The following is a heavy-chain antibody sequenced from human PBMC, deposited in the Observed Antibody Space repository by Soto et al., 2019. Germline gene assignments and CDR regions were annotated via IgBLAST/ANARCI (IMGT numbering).Heavy chain of an antibody. V-gene: IGHV1-18*04. CDR2: IRAYNGNT. CDR1: GYTFTSYG. Sequence: ASVKVSCKSSGYTFTSYGISWVRQAPGQGLEWMGWIRAYNGNTKYAQKLQGRVTMTTDTSTSTAYMELRSLRSDDTAVYYCARDSGDGYNGGYFDYWGQGTLVTVSS. CDR3: ARDSGDGYNGGYFDY. J-gene: IGHJ4*02. D-gene: IGHD5-12*01.